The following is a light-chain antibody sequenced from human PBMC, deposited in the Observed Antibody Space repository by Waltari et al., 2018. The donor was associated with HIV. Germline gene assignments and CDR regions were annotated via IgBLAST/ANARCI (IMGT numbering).Light chain of an antibody. CDR3: SSYVGSSTSWL. Sequence: QSALTQPASVSGSPGQSLVISCTGPSDYVVYYNFVSRYQQHPGKVPKLVIYDVTSRPSGVSNRFSGSKSGNTASLTISGLRADDEADYYCSSYVGSSTSWLFGGGTKLTV. V-gene: IGLV2-14*03. CDR1: SDYVVYYNF. J-gene: IGLJ3*02. CDR2: DVT.